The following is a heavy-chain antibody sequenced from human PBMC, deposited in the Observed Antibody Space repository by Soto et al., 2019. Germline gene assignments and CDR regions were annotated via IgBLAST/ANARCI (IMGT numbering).Heavy chain of an antibody. V-gene: IGHV3-21*01. D-gene: IGHD3-3*01. CDR2: ISSSSSYI. Sequence: GGSLRLSCAASGFTFSSYSMDWVRQAPGKGLEWVSSISSSSSYIYYADSVKGRFTIPRDNAKNSLYLQMNSLRAEDTAVYYCARGIDYDFWSGYYTLSDDAFDIWGQGTMVTVSS. J-gene: IGHJ3*02. CDR1: GFTFSSYS. CDR3: ARGIDYDFWSGYYTLSDDAFDI.